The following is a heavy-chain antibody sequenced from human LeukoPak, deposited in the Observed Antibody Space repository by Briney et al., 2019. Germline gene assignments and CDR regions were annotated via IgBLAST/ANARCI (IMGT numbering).Heavy chain of an antibody. CDR1: RFTFSIYS. J-gene: IGHJ3*02. V-gene: IGHV3-48*01. D-gene: IGHD1-26*01. CDR2: ISSSITI. Sequence: GGSLRHSCAASRFTFSIYSMNWGRQAPGKWLEWVSYISSSITIYYADSVKCRFTISRDNAKNSLYLQMNSLRVEAAAVSYCARDRATAGSIWTDAFDIWGQGTMVTVSS. CDR3: ARDRATAGSIWTDAFDI.